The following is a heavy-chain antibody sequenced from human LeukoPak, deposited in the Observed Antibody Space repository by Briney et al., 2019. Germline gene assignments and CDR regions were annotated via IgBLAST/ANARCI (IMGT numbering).Heavy chain of an antibody. CDR1: GYTFTSYY. V-gene: IGHV1-46*01. Sequence: ASVKVSRKASGYTFTSYYMHWVRQAPGQGLEWMGIINPSGGSTSYAQKFQGRVTMTRDMSTSTVYMELSSLRSEDTAVYYCATGTYYYYYYMDVWGKGTTVTVSS. D-gene: IGHD1-14*01. CDR3: ATGTYYYYYYMDV. J-gene: IGHJ6*03. CDR2: INPSGGST.